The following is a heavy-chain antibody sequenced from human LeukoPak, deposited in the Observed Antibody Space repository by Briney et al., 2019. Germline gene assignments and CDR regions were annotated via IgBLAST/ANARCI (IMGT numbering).Heavy chain of an antibody. V-gene: IGHV3-23*01. CDR3: VRATWDY. CDR2: ISGSGGST. CDR1: GFTFSSYA. Sequence: GGSLRLSCVPSGFTFSSYAMSWVRQAPGKGLEWVSGISGSGGSTYYADSVKGRFTISRDNSKNTLYAQMNSLRAEDTAVYYCVRATWDYWGQGTLVTVSS. J-gene: IGHJ4*02.